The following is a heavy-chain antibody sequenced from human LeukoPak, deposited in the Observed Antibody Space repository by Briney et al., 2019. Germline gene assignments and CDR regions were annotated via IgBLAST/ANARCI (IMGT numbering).Heavy chain of an antibody. V-gene: IGHV3-64*01. D-gene: IGHD2-8*01. CDR3: ARVYCTNGVCYLDY. J-gene: IGHJ4*02. CDR1: GFTFSSYA. Sequence: GGSLRLSCAASGFTFSSYAIHWVRQAPGKGLEYVSAISSNGGSTYYANSVKGRFTISRDNSKNTLYLQMGSLRAEDMAVYYCARVYCTNGVCYLDYWGQGTLVTVSS. CDR2: ISSNGGST.